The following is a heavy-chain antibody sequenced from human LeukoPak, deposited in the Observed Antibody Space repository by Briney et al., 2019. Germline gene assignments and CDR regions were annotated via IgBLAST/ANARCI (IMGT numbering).Heavy chain of an antibody. V-gene: IGHV4-59*08. Sequence: PSETLSLTCTVSGGSISSYYWSWIRQPPGKGLEWIGYIYYSGSTNYNPSLKSRVTISVDTSKNQFSLKLSSVIAADTAVYYCARAFSGGSRPYDYWGQGTLVTVSS. J-gene: IGHJ4*02. CDR3: ARAFSGGSRPYDY. D-gene: IGHD2-15*01. CDR2: IYYSGST. CDR1: GGSISSYY.